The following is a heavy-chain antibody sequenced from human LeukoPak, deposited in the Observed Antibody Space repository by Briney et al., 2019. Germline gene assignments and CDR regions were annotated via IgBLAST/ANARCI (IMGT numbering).Heavy chain of an antibody. V-gene: IGHV4-59*05. J-gene: IGHJ4*02. CDR3: ASSRDCSSTTCYGLFAS. CDR2: IFYSGST. D-gene: IGHD2-2*01. Sequence: SETLSLTCTVSGGSISSYYWSWIRQPPGKGLEWIGSIFYSGSTYYNPSLKSRVTISVDTPKNQLSLKLSSVTAADTAVYYCASSRDCSSTTCYGLFASWGQGTLVTVSS. CDR1: GGSISSYY.